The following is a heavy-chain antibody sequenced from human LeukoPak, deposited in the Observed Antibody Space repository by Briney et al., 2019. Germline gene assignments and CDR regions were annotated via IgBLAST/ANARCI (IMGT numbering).Heavy chain of an antibody. Sequence: GGSLRLSCAASGFTVNSNYMSWVRQAPGKGLEWVSVIYSGGSTYYADSVKGRFTISRDNSKNTLYLQMNSLRAEDTAVYYCARDTRRYCSGGSCYHDAFDIWGQGTMVTVSS. CDR3: ARDTRRYCSGGSCYHDAFDI. CDR1: GFTVNSNY. V-gene: IGHV3-53*01. J-gene: IGHJ3*02. D-gene: IGHD2-15*01. CDR2: IYSGGST.